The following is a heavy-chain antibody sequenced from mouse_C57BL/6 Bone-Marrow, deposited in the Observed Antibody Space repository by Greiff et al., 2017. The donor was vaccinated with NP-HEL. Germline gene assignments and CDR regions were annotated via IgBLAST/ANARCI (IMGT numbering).Heavy chain of an antibody. CDR1: GYAFSSYW. D-gene: IGHD4-1*01. Sequence: QVQLKESGAELVKPGASVKISCKASGYAFSSYWMNWVKQRPGKGLEWIGQIYPGDGDTNYNGKFKGKATLTADKSSSTAYMQLSSLTSEDSAVYFCARRHWDVFDYWGQGTTLTVSS. V-gene: IGHV1-80*01. CDR2: IYPGDGDT. CDR3: ARRHWDVFDY. J-gene: IGHJ2*01.